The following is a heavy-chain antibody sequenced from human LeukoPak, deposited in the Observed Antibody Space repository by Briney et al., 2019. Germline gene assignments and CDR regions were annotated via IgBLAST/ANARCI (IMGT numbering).Heavy chain of an antibody. Sequence: GGSLRLSCAASGFSFSSYWMHWVRQAPGKGLVWVSRINSEGSSTSYADSVKGRFTISRDNAKNTLYLQMNSLRAEDTAVYYCASSVAGTGGWFDPWGQGTLVTVSS. CDR1: GFSFSSYW. V-gene: IGHV3-74*01. J-gene: IGHJ5*02. CDR2: INSEGSST. D-gene: IGHD6-19*01. CDR3: ASSVAGTGGWFDP.